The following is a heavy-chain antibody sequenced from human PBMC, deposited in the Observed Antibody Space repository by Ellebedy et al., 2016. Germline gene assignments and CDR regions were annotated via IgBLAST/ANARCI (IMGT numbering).Heavy chain of an antibody. Sequence: GGSLRLXXAASGFTFDDYAMHWVRQAPGKGLEWVSGISWNSGSIGYADSVKGRFTISRDNAKNSLYLQMNSLRAEDTALYYCAKDRNYYGSGSYFDYWGQGTLVTVSS. D-gene: IGHD3-10*01. CDR3: AKDRNYYGSGSYFDY. J-gene: IGHJ4*02. CDR1: GFTFDDYA. CDR2: ISWNSGSI. V-gene: IGHV3-9*01.